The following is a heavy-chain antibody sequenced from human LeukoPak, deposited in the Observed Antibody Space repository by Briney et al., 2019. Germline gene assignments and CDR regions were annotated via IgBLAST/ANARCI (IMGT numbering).Heavy chain of an antibody. J-gene: IGHJ3*02. CDR3: ARDPPMYYYDEPGSRDAFDI. CDR1: GFTFSRYG. D-gene: IGHD3-22*01. V-gene: IGHV3-33*01. CDR2: IWYDGSNK. Sequence: PGGSLRLSCAASGFTFSRYGMHRVRQAPGKGLEWVAVIWYDGSNKYYAESVKGRFTISRDNSKNTLHLQMNSLRAEDTAVYYCARDPPMYYYDEPGSRDAFDIWGQGTMVTVSS.